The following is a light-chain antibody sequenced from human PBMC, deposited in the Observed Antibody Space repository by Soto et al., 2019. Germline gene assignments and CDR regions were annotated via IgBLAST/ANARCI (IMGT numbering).Light chain of an antibody. CDR3: QQYKSYPWT. CDR1: QTISGW. Sequence: DVQMTQSPSTLSAAVGDGVTITCRASQTISGWLAWYQQRPGKAPKLLISDASSLRSGVPSRFSGSGSGTEFTLTVSSLQPDDFCSYYCQQYKSYPWTFGHGTKVEV. V-gene: IGKV1-5*01. CDR2: DAS. J-gene: IGKJ1*01.